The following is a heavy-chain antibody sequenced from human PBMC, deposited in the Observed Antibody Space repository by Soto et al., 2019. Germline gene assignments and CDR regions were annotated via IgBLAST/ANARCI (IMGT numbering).Heavy chain of an antibody. CDR2: VSASGATT. Sequence: EQLLEAGGGLVQPGGSLRLSCAASGFTFNNFAMTWVRQTPGKGLEWVSAVSASGATTYYADSVQGRFTISRDNSKDTMSLQMNSLRDEDTAMYDGVNLGYDLLSGDWANMDVWGEGTSVTVSS. CDR3: VNLGYDLLSGDWANMDV. V-gene: IGHV3-23*01. J-gene: IGHJ6*03. D-gene: IGHD3-9*01. CDR1: GFTFNNFA.